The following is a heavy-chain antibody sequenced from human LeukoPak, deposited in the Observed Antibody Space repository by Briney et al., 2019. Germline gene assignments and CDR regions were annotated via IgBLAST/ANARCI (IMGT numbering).Heavy chain of an antibody. V-gene: IGHV3-15*07. J-gene: IGHJ4*02. CDR3: GRDWFLSVDY. D-gene: IGHD3-9*01. CDR1: GFTFSNAW. CDR2: IRTKADGGTT. Sequence: GGSLRLSCAASGFTFSNAWMNWVRQAPGKGLEWVARIRTKADGGTTDYAAPVKGRFTISRDDSKNTLYLQMNSLKTEDTAVYYCGRDWFLSVDYWGQGTLVTVSS.